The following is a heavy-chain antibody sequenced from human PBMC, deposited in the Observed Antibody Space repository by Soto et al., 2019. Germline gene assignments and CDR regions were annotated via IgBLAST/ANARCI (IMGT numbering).Heavy chain of an antibody. CDR3: ARRYCSDSYCSYFDY. CDR1: GGSVIGYF. CDR2: INHSGTT. D-gene: IGHD2-15*01. V-gene: IGHV4-34*01. J-gene: IGHJ4*02. Sequence: PSETLSLTCAFYGGSVIGYFWSWIRQPPGKGLEWIGEINHSGTTSYSPSLDSRVTTSVDTSKNQFSLRLSSVTAADTAIYYCARRYCSDSYCSYFDYWGRGTLVTVSS.